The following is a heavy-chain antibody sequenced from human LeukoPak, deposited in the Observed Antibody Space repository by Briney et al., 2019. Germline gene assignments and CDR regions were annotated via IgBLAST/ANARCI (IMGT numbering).Heavy chain of an antibody. J-gene: IGHJ6*03. CDR3: AKALMYYDSWSGYYNPDYYYYMDV. Sequence: GGSLRLSCAASGFTFSSYAMSWVRQAPGKGLEWVSAISGSGGSTYYADSVKGRFTISRDNSKNTLYLQMNSLRAEDTAVYYCAKALMYYDSWSGYYNPDYYYYMDVWGKGTTVTVSS. V-gene: IGHV3-23*01. D-gene: IGHD3-3*01. CDR2: ISGSGGST. CDR1: GFTFSSYA.